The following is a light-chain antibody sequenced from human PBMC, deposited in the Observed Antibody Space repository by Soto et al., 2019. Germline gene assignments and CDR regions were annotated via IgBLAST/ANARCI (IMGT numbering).Light chain of an antibody. CDR3: QQYGSYSPWT. CDR2: GAS. Sequence: EIVLTQSPATLSVSPGERATLSCRASQSVSSNLAWYQQMPGQAPRLLIYGASTRATGIPARFSGWGSGTEFTLTISSLQSEDFAVYYCQQYGSYSPWTFGQGSKVDIK. J-gene: IGKJ1*01. CDR1: QSVSSN. V-gene: IGKV3-15*01.